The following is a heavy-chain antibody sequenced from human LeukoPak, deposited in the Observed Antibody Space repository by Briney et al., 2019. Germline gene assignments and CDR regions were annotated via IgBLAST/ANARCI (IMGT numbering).Heavy chain of an antibody. Sequence: GGSLRLSCAASGFSFSSYWMHWVRQVPGKGLVWVSRINSDGSNTNYADSVKGRFTISRDNAKNTLYLQMNSLRAEGTAVYYCVRWGLGKGEAFDIWGQGTMVTVSS. CDR1: GFSFSSYW. D-gene: IGHD3-10*01. J-gene: IGHJ3*02. V-gene: IGHV3-74*01. CDR2: INSDGSNT. CDR3: VRWGLGKGEAFDI.